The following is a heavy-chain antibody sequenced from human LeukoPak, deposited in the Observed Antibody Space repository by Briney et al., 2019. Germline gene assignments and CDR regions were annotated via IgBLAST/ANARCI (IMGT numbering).Heavy chain of an antibody. CDR3: ARALGEGPDGFDP. V-gene: IGHV4-39*07. D-gene: IGHD3-10*01. CDR1: GGSISSSSYY. Sequence: PSETLSLTCTVSGGSISSSSYYWCWIRQPPGKGLEWIGEIYHSGSTNYNPSLKSRVTISVDKSKNQFSLKLSSVTAADTAVYYCARALGEGPDGFDPWGQGTLVTVSS. J-gene: IGHJ5*02. CDR2: IYHSGST.